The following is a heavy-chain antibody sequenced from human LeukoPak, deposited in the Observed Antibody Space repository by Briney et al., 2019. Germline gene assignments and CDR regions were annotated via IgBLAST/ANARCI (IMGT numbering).Heavy chain of an antibody. CDR1: GFTFSSYP. CDR2: ISTSGGST. Sequence: AGGSLRLSCAASGFTFSSYPMSWVRQAPGKGLEWVSTISTSGGSTYYADSVKGRFTISRDSSKNTLFLQMNSLRAEDTAVYYCAKNIPSGSYTALDFWGQGTLVTVSS. D-gene: IGHD1-26*01. J-gene: IGHJ4*02. CDR3: AKNIPSGSYTALDF. V-gene: IGHV3-23*01.